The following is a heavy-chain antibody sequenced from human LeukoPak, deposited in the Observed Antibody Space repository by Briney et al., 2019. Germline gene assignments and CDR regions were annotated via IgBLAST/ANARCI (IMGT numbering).Heavy chain of an antibody. CDR3: AKEYCSSTSCYAFFDY. V-gene: IGHV3-9*01. CDR2: ISWNSGSI. Sequence: PGRSLRLSCAASGFTFDDYAMHWVRQAPGKGLEWVSGISWNSGSIGYADSVKGRFTISRDNAKNSLYLQMNSLRAEDTALYYCAKEYCSSTSCYAFFDYWGQGTLVTVSS. CDR1: GFTFDDYA. D-gene: IGHD2-2*01. J-gene: IGHJ4*02.